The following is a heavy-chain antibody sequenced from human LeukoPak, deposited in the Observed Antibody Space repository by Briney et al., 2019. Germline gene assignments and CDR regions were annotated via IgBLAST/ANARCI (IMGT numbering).Heavy chain of an antibody. D-gene: IGHD3-22*01. Sequence: PGGSLRLSCAASRFTFSTYWMHWVRQAPGKGLVWVSRINSDGSSTGYADSVKGRFTISRDNAKNSLYLQMNSLRAEDTAVYYCARASRGYYYDSSGYYNAWGQGTLVTVSS. V-gene: IGHV3-74*01. CDR1: RFTFSTYW. CDR2: INSDGSST. CDR3: ARASRGYYYDSSGYYNA. J-gene: IGHJ4*02.